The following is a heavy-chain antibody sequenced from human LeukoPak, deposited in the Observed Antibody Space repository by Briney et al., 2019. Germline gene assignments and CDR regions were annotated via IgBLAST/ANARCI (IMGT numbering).Heavy chain of an antibody. V-gene: IGHV1-2*02. CDR1: GYTFTGYY. J-gene: IGHJ4*02. CDR3: ARDSPTDPPSIVVVPAAIGSVGY. CDR2: INPNSGGT. D-gene: IGHD2-2*01. Sequence: ASAKVSCKASGYTFTGYYMHWVRQAPGQGLEWMGWINPNSGGTNYAQKFQGRVTMTRDTSISTAYMELSRLRSDDTAVYYCARDSPTDPPSIVVVPAAIGSVGYWGQGTLVTVSS.